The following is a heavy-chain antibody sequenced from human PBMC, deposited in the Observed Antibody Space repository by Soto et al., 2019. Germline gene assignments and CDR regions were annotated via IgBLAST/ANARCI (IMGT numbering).Heavy chain of an antibody. J-gene: IGHJ4*02. CDR1: GASIDSSSYF. CDR2: VYYSGRT. D-gene: IGHD2-15*01. Sequence: PSETLSLTCTVSGASIDSSSYFWGWIRQPPGKGLEWIGSVYYSGRTYYNPSLKSRVTVSVDTSKNQFSLKLSSVTAADMALYYCARLYCSGINCAPDYWGQGTLVTVSS. V-gene: IGHV4-39*01. CDR3: ARLYCSGINCAPDY.